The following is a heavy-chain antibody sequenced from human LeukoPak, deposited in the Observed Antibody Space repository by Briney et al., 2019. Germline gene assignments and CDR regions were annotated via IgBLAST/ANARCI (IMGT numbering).Heavy chain of an antibody. Sequence: GRSLRLSCAASGFTFSSYAMHWVRQAPGKGLEWVANIKQDGSEKNYVDSVKGRFTISRDNAKNSLYLQMNSLRVEDTAVYYCARLEQWLTPYWGQGTLVTVSS. CDR1: GFTFSSYA. J-gene: IGHJ4*02. V-gene: IGHV3-7*01. CDR3: ARLEQWLTPY. D-gene: IGHD6-19*01. CDR2: IKQDGSEK.